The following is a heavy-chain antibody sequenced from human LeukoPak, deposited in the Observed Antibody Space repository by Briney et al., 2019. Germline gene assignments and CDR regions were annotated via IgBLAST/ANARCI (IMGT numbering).Heavy chain of an antibody. J-gene: IGHJ4*02. CDR1: GGSMNNFF. CDR3: ARDPYGSGSYFDY. Sequence: PSETLSLTCTVSGGSMNNFFFNWIRQAPGKGLEWIGYIYSSGRTRYNPTLSNRVTLSVDTSKNEFSLSLTSVTAADTAVYYCARDPYGSGSYFDYWGQGTLVTVSS. V-gene: IGHV4-59*01. D-gene: IGHD3-10*01. CDR2: IYSSGRT.